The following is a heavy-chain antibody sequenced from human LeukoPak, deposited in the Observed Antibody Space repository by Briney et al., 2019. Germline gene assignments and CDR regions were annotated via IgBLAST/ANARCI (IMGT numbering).Heavy chain of an antibody. CDR2: IWYDGNNK. CDR3: ARFEIYSSSAGLG. J-gene: IGHJ3*01. CDR1: GFTFSSYG. D-gene: IGHD6-6*01. V-gene: IGHV3-33*01. Sequence: PGTSLRLSCAASGFTFSSYGMHWVRQAPGKGLEWVAIIWYDGNNKYHADSVRGRFTISRDNSKNTLYLQMNSLRAEDTAVYYCARFEIYSSSAGLGWGQGTMVTVSS.